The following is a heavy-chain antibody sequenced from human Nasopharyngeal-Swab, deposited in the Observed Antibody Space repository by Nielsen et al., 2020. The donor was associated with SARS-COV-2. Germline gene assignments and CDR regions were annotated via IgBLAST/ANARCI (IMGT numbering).Heavy chain of an antibody. CDR1: GGSFSGYY. V-gene: IGHV4-34*01. Sequence: SETLSLTCAVYGGSFSGYYWSWIRQPPGKGLEWIGEINHSGSTNYNPSLKSRVTISVDTSKNQFSLKPSSVTAADTAVYYCARDATPYYDFWSGYPNWFDPWGQGTLVTVSS. CDR3: ARDATPYYDFWSGYPNWFDP. CDR2: INHSGST. J-gene: IGHJ5*02. D-gene: IGHD3-3*01.